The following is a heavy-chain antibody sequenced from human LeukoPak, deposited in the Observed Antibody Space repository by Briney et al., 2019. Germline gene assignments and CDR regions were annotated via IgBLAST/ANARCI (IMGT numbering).Heavy chain of an antibody. CDR2: ISYSGST. Sequence: SETLSLTCTVSGGSISSSYWSWIRQPPGKGLEYIGYISYSGSTNYNPSLTSRVTISVDTSKNQFSLKLSSVTAADSAVYYCARGGSVLRYFDWDYWGQGTLVTVSS. V-gene: IGHV4-59*01. J-gene: IGHJ4*02. D-gene: IGHD3-9*01. CDR1: GGSISSSY. CDR3: ARGGSVLRYFDWDY.